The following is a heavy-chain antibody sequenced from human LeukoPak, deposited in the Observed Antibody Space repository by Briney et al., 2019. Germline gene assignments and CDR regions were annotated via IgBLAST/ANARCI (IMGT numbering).Heavy chain of an antibody. Sequence: SVNVSCKASGGTFSSYAISWVRQAPGQGLAWVGRIIPILGIANYAQKFQGRVTIPAHKSTSTAYMELSSLRSEDPAVYYCAQKATGWYFDLWGRGTLVTVSS. D-gene: IGHD5-24*01. CDR2: IIPILGIA. CDR1: GGTFSSYA. V-gene: IGHV1-69*04. CDR3: AQKATGWYFDL. J-gene: IGHJ2*01.